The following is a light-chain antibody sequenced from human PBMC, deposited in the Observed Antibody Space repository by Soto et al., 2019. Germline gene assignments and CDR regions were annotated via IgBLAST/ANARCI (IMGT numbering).Light chain of an antibody. CDR3: QQYKNWPPLT. V-gene: IGKV3-15*01. CDR2: GAS. J-gene: IGKJ4*01. Sequence: EIVMTQSPATLSVSPGERATLSCRASQSVSSNLAWYQQKPGQAPRLLIYGASTRATGIPARFSGSGSGTESNLTISSLQSEDFAVYYCQQYKNWPPLTFGGGTKVEIK. CDR1: QSVSSN.